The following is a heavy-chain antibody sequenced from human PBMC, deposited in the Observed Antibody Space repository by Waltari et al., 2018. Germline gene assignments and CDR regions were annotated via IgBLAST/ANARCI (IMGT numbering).Heavy chain of an antibody. J-gene: IGHJ4*02. CDR1: VVAFSSNR. Sequence: EVRLEESGGGLVQPGGSLRLSCAASVVAFSSNRMHWVRQAPGKGLVWVSRIDDDGSGTTYADSVMGRFTISRDNAKNTVYLEMNSLRAEDTAVYYCSRSPAGYSRSDYWGQGTLVTVSS. D-gene: IGHD5-18*01. CDR3: SRSPAGYSRSDY. V-gene: IGHV3-74*01. CDR2: IDDDGSGT.